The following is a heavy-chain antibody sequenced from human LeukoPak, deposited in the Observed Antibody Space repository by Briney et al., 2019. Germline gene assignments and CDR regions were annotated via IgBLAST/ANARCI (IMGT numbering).Heavy chain of an antibody. V-gene: IGHV3-23*01. CDR1: GFTFRSYA. Sequence: GGSLRLSCAASGFTFRSYALSWVRQAPGKGLEWVSTISGSADSTYYADSVKGRFTISRDNSKNTLYLQMNNLRADDTALYYCAEDRVSYYNSVGYYFDYWGQGNLVTVSS. CDR3: AEDRVSYYNSVGYYFDY. CDR2: ISGSADST. J-gene: IGHJ4*02. D-gene: IGHD3-22*01.